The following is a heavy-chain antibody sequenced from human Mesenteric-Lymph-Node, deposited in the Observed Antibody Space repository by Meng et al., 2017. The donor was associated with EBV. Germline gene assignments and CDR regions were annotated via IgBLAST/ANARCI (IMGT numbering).Heavy chain of an antibody. Sequence: QIPLKESGPTLVKPTQTLTLTCTFSGFSLSTSGVGVGWIRQPPGKALEWLALIYWDDDKRYSPSLKSRLTITKDTSKTQVVLTMTNIDPVDTATYYCAHRPSTPMSATFDFWGQGTLVTVSS. CDR2: IYWDDDK. CDR1: GFSLSTSGVG. J-gene: IGHJ4*02. V-gene: IGHV2-5*02. CDR3: AHRPSTPMSATFDF.